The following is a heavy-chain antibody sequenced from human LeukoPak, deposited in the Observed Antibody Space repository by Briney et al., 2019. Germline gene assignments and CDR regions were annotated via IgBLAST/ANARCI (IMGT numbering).Heavy chain of an antibody. CDR3: ARGFDFWSGSAHWYFDL. CDR1: GGSISSSSYY. CDR2: IYYSGST. J-gene: IGHJ2*01. V-gene: IGHV4-39*01. D-gene: IGHD3-3*01. Sequence: SETLSLTCTVSGGSISSSSYYWGWIRQPPGKGLEWIGSIYYSGSTYYNPSLKSRVTISVDTSKNQFSLKLSSVTAADTAVYYCARGFDFWSGSAHWYFDLWGRGTLVTVSS.